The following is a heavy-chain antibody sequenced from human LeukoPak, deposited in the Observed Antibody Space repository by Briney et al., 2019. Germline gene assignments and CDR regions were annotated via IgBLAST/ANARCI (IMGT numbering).Heavy chain of an antibody. CDR2: INPNSGGT. J-gene: IGHJ3*02. D-gene: IGHD2-2*01. V-gene: IGHV1-2*02. CDR3: ARGCPEGSSTSCYLPDAFDI. Sequence: ASVKVSCKASGYTFTGYYMHWVRQAPGQGLEWMGWINPNSGGTNYAQKFQGRVTMTRDTSISTAYMELSRLRSDDTAVYYCARGCPEGSSTSCYLPDAFDIWGQGTMVTVSS. CDR1: GYTFTGYY.